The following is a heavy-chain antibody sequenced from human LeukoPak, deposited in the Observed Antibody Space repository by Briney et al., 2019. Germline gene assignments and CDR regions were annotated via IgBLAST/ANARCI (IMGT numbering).Heavy chain of an antibody. CDR1: GFTVSSNY. Sequence: GGSLRHSCAGSGFTVSSNYISWVRQAPGKRLEWVSVISGDGSTYYYTDSVKGRFTISRDNSKNTLYLQMNSLRAEDTAVYYCARGYGSGAGYFDYWGAESLVTVSS. D-gene: IGHD3-10*01. CDR3: ARGYGSGAGYFDY. J-gene: IGHJ4*02. CDR2: ISGDGST. V-gene: IGHV3-53*01.